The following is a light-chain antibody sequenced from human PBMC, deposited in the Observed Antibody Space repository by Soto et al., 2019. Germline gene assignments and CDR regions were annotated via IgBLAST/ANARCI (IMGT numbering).Light chain of an antibody. Sequence: QSVLTQPPSVSAAPGQKVTISCSGRSSNIGDNFVAWYQQLPGAAPQLLIYDDDKRPSGIPDRFSGSKSGTSATLGISGLQTGDEADYYCGAWDNSLSARLFGGGTQLTV. V-gene: IGLV1-51*01. CDR2: DDD. CDR3: GAWDNSLSARL. J-gene: IGLJ2*01. CDR1: SSNIGDNF.